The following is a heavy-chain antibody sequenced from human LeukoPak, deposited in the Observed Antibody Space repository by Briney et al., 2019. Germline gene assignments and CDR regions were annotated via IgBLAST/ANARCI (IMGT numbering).Heavy chain of an antibody. Sequence: ASVKVSCKASGNTFHSYDINWVRKATGQGLEWVGWMNPNSGNTDCAQKFQGRLTLTSDTSRGTAYLELSSLRSEDTAVYYCSSGHASGDWGQGTPVTVSS. CDR3: SSGHASGD. CDR2: MNPNSGNT. V-gene: IGHV1-8*01. J-gene: IGHJ4*02. CDR1: GNTFHSYD. D-gene: IGHD6-25*01.